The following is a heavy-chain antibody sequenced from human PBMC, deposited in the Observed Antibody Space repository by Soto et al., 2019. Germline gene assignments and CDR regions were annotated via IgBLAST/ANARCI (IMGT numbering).Heavy chain of an antibody. CDR1: GFTFSSYA. J-gene: IGHJ6*02. Sequence: EVQLLESGGGLVQPGGSLRLSCAASGFTFSSYAMSWVRQAPGKGLEWVSVISGSGGSTYYADSVKGRFTISRDNSKNTLYLQMNSLRAEETAVYYCAKHYCSSTSCQNYYFYGMDVWGQGTTVTVSS. CDR3: AKHYCSSTSCQNYYFYGMDV. D-gene: IGHD2-2*01. CDR2: ISGSGGST. V-gene: IGHV3-23*01.